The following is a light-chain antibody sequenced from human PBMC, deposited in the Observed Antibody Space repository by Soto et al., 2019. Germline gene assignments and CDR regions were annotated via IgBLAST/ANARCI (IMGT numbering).Light chain of an antibody. V-gene: IGLV1-44*01. CDR3: SAWDDRLNGVV. Sequence: VLNHPPSTYRAPRGGGLIFYSGSTSDIGSNTVNWYQQFPGTAPKVLIFINDQRPSGVPDRFAGSKSGTSASLAISGLQSEDEADYYCSAWDDRLNGVVFGGGTKVTVL. J-gene: IGLJ3*02. CDR2: IND. CDR1: TSDIGSNT.